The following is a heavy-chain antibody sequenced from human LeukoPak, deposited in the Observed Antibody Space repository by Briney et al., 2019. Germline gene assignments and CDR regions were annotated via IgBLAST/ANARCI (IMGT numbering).Heavy chain of an antibody. V-gene: IGHV4-59*12. D-gene: IGHD3-22*01. CDR2: IHYSGST. CDR3: ATLYDSSGYYYPYYYYGMDV. Sequence: CIGYIHYSGSTNYNPSLKSRVTISVDTSKNQFSLKLSSVTAADTAVYYCATLYDSSGYYYPYYYYGMDVWGQGTTVTVSS. J-gene: IGHJ6*02.